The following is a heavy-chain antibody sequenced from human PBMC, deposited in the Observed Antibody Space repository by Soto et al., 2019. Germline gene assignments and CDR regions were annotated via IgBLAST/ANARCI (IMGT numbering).Heavy chain of an antibody. CDR1: GFTFSSYA. CDR2: ISGSGGST. Sequence: GGSLRLSCAASGFTFSSYAMSWVRQAPGKGLEWVSAISGSGGSTYYADSVKGRFTISRDNSKNTPYLQMNSLRAEDTAVYYCAKDNCSGGSCYLLNWFDPWGQGTLVTVSS. J-gene: IGHJ5*02. CDR3: AKDNCSGGSCYLLNWFDP. V-gene: IGHV3-23*01. D-gene: IGHD2-15*01.